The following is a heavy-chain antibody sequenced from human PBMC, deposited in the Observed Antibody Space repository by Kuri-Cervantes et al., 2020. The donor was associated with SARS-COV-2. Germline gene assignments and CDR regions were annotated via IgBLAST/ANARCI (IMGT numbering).Heavy chain of an antibody. D-gene: IGHD2-15*01. Sequence: GGSLRLSCAASGFTFSNYGMHWVRQAPGKGLEWVAFIQYDGSNKFYGDSLKGRFTISRDNSKNTLYLQVNSLRAEDTAVYYCARDQVVEWRDYYYYMDVWGKGTTVTVSS. J-gene: IGHJ6*03. CDR3: ARDQVVEWRDYYYYMDV. CDR2: IQYDGSNK. V-gene: IGHV3-30*02. CDR1: GFTFSNYG.